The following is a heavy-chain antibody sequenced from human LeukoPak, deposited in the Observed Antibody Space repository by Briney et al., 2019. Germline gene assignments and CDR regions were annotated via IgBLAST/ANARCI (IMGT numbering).Heavy chain of an antibody. D-gene: IGHD1-7*01. V-gene: IGHV3-23*01. CDR1: GFIFSSYG. CDR3: AKRRGLELLYYYYMDV. Sequence: GGSLRLSCVASGFIFSSYGMSWVRQAPGKGLEWVSAISGSGGSTYYADSVKGRFTISRDNSKNTLYLQMNSLRAEDTAVYYCAKRRGLELLYYYYMDVWGKGTTVTVSS. CDR2: ISGSGGST. J-gene: IGHJ6*03.